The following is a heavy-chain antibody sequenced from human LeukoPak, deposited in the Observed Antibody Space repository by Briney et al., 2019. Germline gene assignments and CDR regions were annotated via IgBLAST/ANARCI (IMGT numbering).Heavy chain of an antibody. CDR1: GFTFDDYA. J-gene: IGHJ5*02. D-gene: IGHD2-2*01. CDR2: ISWNSGSI. V-gene: IGHV3-9*03. CDR3: AKGGIAVPAALEFDP. Sequence: PGGSLRLSCAASGFTFDDYAMHWVRHAPGKGLEWVSGISWNSGSIGYADSVKGRFTISRDNAKNSLYLQMNSLRAEDMALYYCAKGGIAVPAALEFDPWGQGTLVTVSS.